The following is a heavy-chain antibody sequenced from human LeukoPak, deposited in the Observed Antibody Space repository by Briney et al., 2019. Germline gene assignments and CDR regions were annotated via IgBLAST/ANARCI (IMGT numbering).Heavy chain of an antibody. CDR3: ASGPLYCSGGSCYLEWFDP. Sequence: GGSLRLSCAASGFTFSSYAMTWVRQAPRKGLEWVSAISGSGGSTYYADSVKGRFTISRDNSKNTLYLQMNSLRAEDTAVYYCASGPLYCSGGSCYLEWFDPWGQGTLVTVSS. CDR1: GFTFSSYA. D-gene: IGHD2-15*01. CDR2: ISGSGGST. J-gene: IGHJ5*02. V-gene: IGHV3-23*01.